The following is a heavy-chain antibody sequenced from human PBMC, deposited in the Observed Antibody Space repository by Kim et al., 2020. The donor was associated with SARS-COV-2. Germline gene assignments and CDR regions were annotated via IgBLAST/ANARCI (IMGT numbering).Heavy chain of an antibody. CDR2: ISYDGSNK. CDR1: GFTFSSYG. Sequence: GGSLRLSCAASGFTFSSYGMHWVRQAPGKGLEWVAVISYDGSNKYYADSVKGRFTISRDNSKNTLYLQMNSLRAEDTAVYYCAKGYSSSWYYLAFFDYWGQGTLVTVSS. V-gene: IGHV3-30*18. J-gene: IGHJ4*02. D-gene: IGHD6-13*01. CDR3: AKGYSSSWYYLAFFDY.